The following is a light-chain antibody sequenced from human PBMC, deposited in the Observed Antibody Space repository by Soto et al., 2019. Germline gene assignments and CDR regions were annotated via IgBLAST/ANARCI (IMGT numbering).Light chain of an antibody. CDR1: SSDVGGSNF. V-gene: IGLV2-14*03. Sequence: QSALTQPASVSDSPGQSITISCTGTSSDVGGSNFVSWYQQHPGKPPKLIIYDVANRPSGVSNRFSGSKSGSTASLIISRLQTEEEADYYCVSYTSSTTYVSGTGTKVTV. J-gene: IGLJ1*01. CDR2: DVA. CDR3: VSYTSSTTYV.